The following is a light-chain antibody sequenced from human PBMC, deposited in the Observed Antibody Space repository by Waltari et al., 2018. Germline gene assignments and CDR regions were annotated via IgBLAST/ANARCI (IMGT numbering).Light chain of an antibody. CDR1: QSVRSN. CDR2: GTS. CDR3: QQYVDSPPYT. Sequence: EIVMTQSPATLSVSPGDTVTLSCRASQSVRSNVVWYHQRPGRAPRLLIYGTSTRPTGVPARFSGSGSATDFTLTISGLQSEDFGIYYCQQYVDSPPYTFGQGTKLEI. J-gene: IGKJ2*01. V-gene: IGKV3-15*01.